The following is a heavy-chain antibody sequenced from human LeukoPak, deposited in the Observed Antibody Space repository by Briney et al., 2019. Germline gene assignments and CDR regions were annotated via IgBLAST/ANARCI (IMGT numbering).Heavy chain of an antibody. CDR3: ARGGVATAWGAFDV. V-gene: IGHV3-33*01. D-gene: IGHD4-23*01. CDR2: IYYDGNQK. J-gene: IGHJ3*01. CDR1: GFKFKTYG. Sequence: GGSLRLSCAASGFKFKTYGMHWVRQAPGEGLEWVAVIYYDGNQKYYGDSVKGRFTVSRDVPENMLYLQMSSLRADDTAVYYCARGGVATAWGAFDVWGQGTMVTVSS.